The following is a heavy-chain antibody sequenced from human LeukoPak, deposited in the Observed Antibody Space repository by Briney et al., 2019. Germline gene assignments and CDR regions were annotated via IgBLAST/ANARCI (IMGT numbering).Heavy chain of an antibody. D-gene: IGHD2-15*01. V-gene: IGHV3-23*01. CDR3: AKALCSGGTCYRFDY. J-gene: IGHJ4*02. CDR2: ISGSGGST. Sequence: GGSLRLSCAASGFTFSSYAMSWVRQAPGKGLEWVSAISGSGGSTYSADSVKGRFTISRDNSKNTLYLQMNSLRAEDTAVYYCAKALCSGGTCYRFDYWGQGTLVTVPS. CDR1: GFTFSSYA.